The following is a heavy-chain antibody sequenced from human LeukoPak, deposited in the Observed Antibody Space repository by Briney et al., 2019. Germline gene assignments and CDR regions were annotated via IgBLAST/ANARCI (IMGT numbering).Heavy chain of an antibody. CDR2: IYYSGST. J-gene: IGHJ3*02. Sequence: SETLSLTCAVSGGSISSNSYYWGWIRQPPGKGLEWIGSIYYSGSTYYNPSLKSRVTISVDTSKNQFALRVNSVTAADTAVYYCARVLAEMAAVWRDDVFDIWGQGTMVTVSS. V-gene: IGHV4-39*06. CDR3: ARVLAEMAAVWRDDVFDI. CDR1: GGSISSNSYY. D-gene: IGHD5-24*01.